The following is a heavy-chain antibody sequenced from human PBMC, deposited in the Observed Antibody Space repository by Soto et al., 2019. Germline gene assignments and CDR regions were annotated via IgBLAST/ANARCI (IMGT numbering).Heavy chain of an antibody. D-gene: IGHD5-18*01. CDR3: ARGGYSRNYYFDY. J-gene: IGHJ4*02. CDR2: INHSGST. V-gene: IGHV4-34*01. Sequence: ASEPRSLAGAVDDESISGFYRYCISQPPGKGLEWIGEINHSGSTNYNPSLKSRVTISVETSKKQFSLERRSVTAADTAVYYCARGGYSRNYYFDYWGQGTLATDSS. CDR1: DESISGFY.